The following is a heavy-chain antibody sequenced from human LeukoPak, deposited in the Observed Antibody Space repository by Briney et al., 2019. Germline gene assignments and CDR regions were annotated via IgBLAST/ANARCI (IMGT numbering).Heavy chain of an antibody. V-gene: IGHV4-39*07. CDR1: GGSVSSNRFY. D-gene: IGHD3-22*01. J-gene: IGHJ5*02. CDR3: ARDPDYYDDCCYT. CDR2: MYYSGGT. Sequence: SETLSLTCTVSGGSVSSNRFYWGWIRQPPGKGLEWIGSMYYSGGTYYNPSLQSRVTISADTYKNQFSLTLTSVTVADTAVYYCARDPDYYDDCCYTWGQGTLVTVS.